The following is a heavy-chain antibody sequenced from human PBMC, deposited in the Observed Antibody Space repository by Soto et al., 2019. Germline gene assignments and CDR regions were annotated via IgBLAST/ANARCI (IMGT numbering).Heavy chain of an antibody. CDR1: GFTVDDYA. J-gene: IGHJ4*02. CDR2: ISWHGDSI. V-gene: IGHV3-9*01. Sequence: GGSLRISFAACGFTVDDYAMHWVRQTPGKGLEWVSGISWHGDSIGYADSVKGRFIISRDNAKGFVHLQMNSLRPEDTALYYCAKDIDPAVAGGGFDFWGQGALVTVS. CDR3: AKDIDPAVAGGGFDF. D-gene: IGHD6-19*01.